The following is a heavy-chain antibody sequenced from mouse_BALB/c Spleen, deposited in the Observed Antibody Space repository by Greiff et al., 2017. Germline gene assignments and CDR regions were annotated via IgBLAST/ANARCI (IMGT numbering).Heavy chain of an antibody. V-gene: IGHV5-4*02. D-gene: IGHD2-10*01. CDR2: ISDGGSYT. J-gene: IGHJ4*01. CDR3: ARSYQGAMDY. CDR1: GFTFSDYY. Sequence: EVKLMESGGGLVKPGGSLKLSCAASGFTFSDYYMYWVRQTPEKRLEWVATISDGGSYTYYPDSVKGRFTISRDNAKNNLYLQMSSLKSEDTAMYYCARSYQGAMDYWGQGTSVTVSS.